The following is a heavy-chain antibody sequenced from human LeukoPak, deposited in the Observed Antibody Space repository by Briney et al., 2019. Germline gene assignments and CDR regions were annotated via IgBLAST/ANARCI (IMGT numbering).Heavy chain of an antibody. V-gene: IGHV4-30-2*01. CDR1: GGSISSGGYY. CDR3: ARSSTVRGYDSSGFY. CDR2: IYHSGST. D-gene: IGHD3-22*01. Sequence: SETLSLTCTVSGGSISSGGYYWSWIRQPSGKGLEWIGYIYHSGSTYYNPSLKSRVTISVDTSKNQFSLKLSSVTAADTAVYYCARSSTVRGYDSSGFYWGQGTLVTVSS. J-gene: IGHJ4*02.